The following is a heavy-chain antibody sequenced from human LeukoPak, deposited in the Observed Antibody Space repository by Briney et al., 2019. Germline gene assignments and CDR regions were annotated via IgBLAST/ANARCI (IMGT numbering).Heavy chain of an antibody. CDR2: INPNSGGT. J-gene: IGHJ4*02. Sequence: ASVKVSCKTSGYTFSSFGISWVRQAPGQGLEWMGWINPNSGGTNYAQKFQGRVTMTRDTSISTAYMELSRLRSDDTAVYYCARARYSSRNDYWGQGTLVTVSS. CDR1: GYTFSSFG. CDR3: ARARYSSRNDY. D-gene: IGHD6-13*01. V-gene: IGHV1-2*02.